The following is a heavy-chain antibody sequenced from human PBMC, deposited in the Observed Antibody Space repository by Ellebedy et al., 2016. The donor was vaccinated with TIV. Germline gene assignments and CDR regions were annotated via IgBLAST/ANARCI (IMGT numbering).Heavy chain of an antibody. D-gene: IGHD7-27*01. CDR2: IYYSGDT. V-gene: IGHV4-39*07. CDR1: GGSLSRSSYY. CDR3: ARANWGSRDVFDI. J-gene: IGHJ3*02. Sequence: SETLSLTCTVSGGSLSRSSYYWGWFRQPPGKGLEWIGNIYYSGDTDYNPSLKSRVTISVETSKNQISLNLRSMTAADTAVYYCARANWGSRDVFDIWGRGTMVTVSS.